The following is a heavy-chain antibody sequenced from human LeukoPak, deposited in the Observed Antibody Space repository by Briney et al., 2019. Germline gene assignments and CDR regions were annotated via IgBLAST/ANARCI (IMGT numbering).Heavy chain of an antibody. D-gene: IGHD6-19*01. V-gene: IGHV3-23*01. J-gene: IGHJ4*02. CDR3: AKDRWSSSGGGSDY. CDR1: GFAFSTYA. Sequence: PGGSLRLSCAASGFAFSTYAMSWVRQAPGKGLEWVSGISGSDGSTYYADSVKGRFTISRDSSKNTLYLQMNSLRAEDTAVYYCAKDRWSSSGGGSDYWGQGTLVIVSS. CDR2: ISGSDGST.